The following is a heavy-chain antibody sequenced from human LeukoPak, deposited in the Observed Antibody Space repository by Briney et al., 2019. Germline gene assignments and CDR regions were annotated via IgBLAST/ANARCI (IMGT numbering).Heavy chain of an antibody. CDR2: IYYSGST. CDR3: AREKPYGSGSYFDY. CDR1: GGSISSGDYY. V-gene: IGHV4-30-4*01. J-gene: IGHJ4*02. Sequence: SETLSLTCTVSGGSISSGDYYWSWIRQPPGKGLEWIGYIYYSGSTYYNPSLKSRVTISVDTSKNQFSLKLSSVTAADTAVYYCAREKPYGSGSYFDYWGQGTLVTVSS. D-gene: IGHD3-10*01.